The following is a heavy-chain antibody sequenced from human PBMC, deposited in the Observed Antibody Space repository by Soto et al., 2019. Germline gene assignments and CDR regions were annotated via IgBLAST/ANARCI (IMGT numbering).Heavy chain of an antibody. CDR2: IYYSGST. Sequence: SETLSLTCTVSGGSISSGDYYWSWIRQPPGKGLEWIGYIYYSGSTYYNPSLKSRVTISVDTSKNQFSLKLSSVTAADTAVYYCARDRVDYGGNSRNWFDPWGQGTLVTVS. V-gene: IGHV4-30-4*01. CDR1: GGSISSGDYY. CDR3: ARDRVDYGGNSRNWFDP. J-gene: IGHJ5*02. D-gene: IGHD4-17*01.